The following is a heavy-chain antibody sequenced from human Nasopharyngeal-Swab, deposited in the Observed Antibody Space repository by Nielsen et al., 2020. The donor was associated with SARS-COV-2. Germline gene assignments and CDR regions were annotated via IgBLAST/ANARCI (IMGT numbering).Heavy chain of an antibody. Sequence: ASVKVSCKACGYTFTGYYMHWVRQAPGQGLEWMGRINPNSGGTNYAQKFQGRVTMTRDTSISTAYMELSRLRSDDTAVYYCARDGSSGGATSAFDIWGQGTMVTVSS. V-gene: IGHV1-2*06. CDR2: INPNSGGT. CDR3: ARDGSSGGATSAFDI. J-gene: IGHJ3*02. CDR1: GYTFTGYY. D-gene: IGHD1-26*01.